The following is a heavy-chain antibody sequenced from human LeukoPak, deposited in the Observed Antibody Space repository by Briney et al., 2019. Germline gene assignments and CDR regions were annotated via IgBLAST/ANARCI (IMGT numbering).Heavy chain of an antibody. J-gene: IGHJ6*02. D-gene: IGHD1-1*01. V-gene: IGHV1-69*13. CDR1: GGTFSSYA. CDR2: IIPILGTA. CDR3: ARALFVEPQGTYYYYGMDV. Sequence: ASVTVSCKASGGTFSSYAISWVRQAPGQGLEWMGGIIPILGTANYAQKFQGRVTITADESTSTAYMELSSLRSEDTAVYYCARALFVEPQGTYYYYGMDVWGQGTTVTVSS.